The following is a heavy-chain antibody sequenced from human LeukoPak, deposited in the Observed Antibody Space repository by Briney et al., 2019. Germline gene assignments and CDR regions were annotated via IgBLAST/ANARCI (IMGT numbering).Heavy chain of an antibody. CDR3: ARGDGGSFDS. CDR2: IYSYGST. CDR1: GFTFTIFG. Sequence: GGSLRLSCAASGFTFTIFGLNWVRQAPGKGLEWVSIIYSYGSTYYADSVKGRFTISRDSSKNTLFLQMNSLRAEDTAMYYCARGDGGSFDSWGQGTLVTVSS. J-gene: IGHJ4*02. V-gene: IGHV3-53*01. D-gene: IGHD2-15*01.